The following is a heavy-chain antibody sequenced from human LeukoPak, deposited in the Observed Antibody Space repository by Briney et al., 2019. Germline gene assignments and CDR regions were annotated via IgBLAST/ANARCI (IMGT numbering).Heavy chain of an antibody. D-gene: IGHD5-24*01. CDR3: ARSAVMATINFDY. CDR1: GGSISSYY. Sequence: IPSETLSLTCTVSGGSISSYYWSWIRQPPGKGLEWIGYIYTSGSTNYNPSLKSRVTISVDTSKNQFSPKLSSVTAADTAVYYCARSAVMATINFDYWGQGTLVTVSS. CDR2: IYTSGST. V-gene: IGHV4-4*09. J-gene: IGHJ4*02.